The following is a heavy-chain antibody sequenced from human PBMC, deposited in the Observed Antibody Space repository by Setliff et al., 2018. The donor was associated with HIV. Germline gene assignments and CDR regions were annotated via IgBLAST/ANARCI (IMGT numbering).Heavy chain of an antibody. CDR1: GDTVTGHS. CDR2: IDSGNGNT. CDR3: ARGKYNSGWYDVHYYFDN. V-gene: IGHV1-3*04. J-gene: IGHJ4*02. Sequence: ASVKVSCKAFGDTVTGHSIHWVRQAPGQRLEWMGWIDSGNGNTKISPKFQDRVSLSTNSSTSTAYMELRSLRSDDTAIYYCARGKYNSGWYDVHYYFDNWGQGTLVTVSS. D-gene: IGHD6-19*01.